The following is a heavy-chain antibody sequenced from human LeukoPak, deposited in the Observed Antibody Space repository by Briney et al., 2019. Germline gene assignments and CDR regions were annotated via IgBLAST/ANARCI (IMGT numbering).Heavy chain of an antibody. CDR2: ISNSGSAI. Sequence: GGSLRLSCAASGFTFSSYEINWVRQAPGKGLEWVSYISNSGSAIYYADSVKGRFTVSRDNAKNSLYLQMSSLRAEDTAVYYCARDRRAHNWGQGTLVTVSS. CDR1: GFTFSSYE. V-gene: IGHV3-48*03. CDR3: ARDRRAHN. J-gene: IGHJ4*02.